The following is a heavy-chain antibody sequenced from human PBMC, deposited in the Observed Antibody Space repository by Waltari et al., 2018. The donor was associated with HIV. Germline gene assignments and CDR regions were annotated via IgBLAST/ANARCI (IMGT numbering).Heavy chain of an antibody. V-gene: IGHV3-48*03. Sequence: EVQLVESGGGLVQPGGSLRLSCAASGFNLRNYEMNWVRQAPGKGVEVVSNVSISVRTIYYADSVKGRFTISRDNAKNSLYLQRNSLRAEDTAVYYCARDQTVFYYSDSNPDAFDIWGQGTMVTVSS. CDR3: ARDQTVFYYSDSNPDAFDI. D-gene: IGHD3-22*01. CDR1: GFNLRNYE. CDR2: VSISVRTI. J-gene: IGHJ3*02.